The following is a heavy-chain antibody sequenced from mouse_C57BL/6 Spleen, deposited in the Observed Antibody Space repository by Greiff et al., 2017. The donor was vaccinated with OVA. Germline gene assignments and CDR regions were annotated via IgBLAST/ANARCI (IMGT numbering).Heavy chain of an antibody. J-gene: IGHJ3*01. CDR3: ARLYWDPSWVAY. V-gene: IGHV5-6*01. CDR1: GFTFSSYG. Sequence: EVKLVESGGDLVKPGGSLKLSCAASGFTFSSYGMSWVRQTPDKRLEWVATISSGGSYTYYPDSVKGRFTISRDNAKNTLYLQMSSLKSEDTAMYYCARLYWDPSWVAYWGQGTLVTVSA. CDR2: ISSGGSYT. D-gene: IGHD4-1*01.